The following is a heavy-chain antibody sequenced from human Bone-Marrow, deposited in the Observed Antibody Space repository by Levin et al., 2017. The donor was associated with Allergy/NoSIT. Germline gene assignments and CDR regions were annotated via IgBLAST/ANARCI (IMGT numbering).Heavy chain of an antibody. V-gene: IGHV5-51*01. CDR3: ARGNYDFGSGNYHSFDY. Sequence: ASVKVSCKGSGYTFTNHWIGWVRQVPGKGLEWMGIVYPTDSSATYGPSFQGQVTMSVDKSISTAYLQWSSLQASDTAIYYCARGNYDFGSGNYHSFDYWGQGTLLSVSS. D-gene: IGHD3-3*01. J-gene: IGHJ4*02. CDR2: VYPTDSSA. CDR1: GYTFTNHW.